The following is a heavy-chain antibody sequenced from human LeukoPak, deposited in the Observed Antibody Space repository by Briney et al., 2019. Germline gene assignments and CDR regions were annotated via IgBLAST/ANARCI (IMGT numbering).Heavy chain of an antibody. Sequence: PSETLSLTCTVSGGSISSSSYYWGWIRQPPGKGLEWIGSIYYSGSTYYNPSLKSRVTISVDTSKNQFSLKLSSVTAADTAVYYCARVYTDHDVDYYYYYTEVWGKGTTVRVSS. CDR1: GGSISSSSYY. CDR3: ARVYTDHDVDYYYYYTEV. V-gene: IGHV4-39*01. CDR2: IYYSGST. D-gene: IGHD5/OR15-5a*01. J-gene: IGHJ6*03.